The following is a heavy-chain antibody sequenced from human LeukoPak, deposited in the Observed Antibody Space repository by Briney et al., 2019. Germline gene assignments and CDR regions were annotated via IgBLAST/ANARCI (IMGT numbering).Heavy chain of an antibody. D-gene: IGHD2-2*01. Sequence: GGSLRLSCAASGFTFSSYAMHWVRQAPGKGLEGVAVISYDGSNKYYADSVKGRFTISRDNSKNTLYLQMNSLRAEDTAVYYCAREVQLLYYFDYWGQGTLVTVSS. V-gene: IGHV3-30*01. CDR1: GFTFSSYA. J-gene: IGHJ4*02. CDR2: ISYDGSNK. CDR3: AREVQLLYYFDY.